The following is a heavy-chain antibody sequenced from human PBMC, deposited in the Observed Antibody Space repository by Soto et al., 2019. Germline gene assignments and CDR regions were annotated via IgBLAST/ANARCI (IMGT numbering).Heavy chain of an antibody. CDR3: SRGRPSYYYYVGMDF. Sequence: PVESLKISCKGSGYSFTSYWIGWVRQMPGKGLEWMGIIYPGDSDTRYSPSFQGQVTISADKSISTAYLQWRSLKASDTAMYYCSRGRPSYYYYVGMDFWGQGTTVTAS. D-gene: IGHD2-15*01. J-gene: IGHJ6*02. CDR2: IYPGDSDT. V-gene: IGHV5-51*01. CDR1: GYSFTSYW.